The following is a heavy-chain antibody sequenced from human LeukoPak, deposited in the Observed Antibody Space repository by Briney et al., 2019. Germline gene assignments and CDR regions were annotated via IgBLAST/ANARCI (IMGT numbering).Heavy chain of an antibody. Sequence: PSETLSLTCAVSGYSISSGYDWGWVRQAPGKGLEWIGSIYHTGSTDYNPSLKSRLTISVDMSKNQFSLNLRSVTAADTAVYYCARDKDDYVWGTYRWWGQGMLVTVSS. J-gene: IGHJ4*02. CDR3: ARDKDDYVWGTYRW. CDR2: IYHTGST. D-gene: IGHD3-16*02. V-gene: IGHV4-38-2*01. CDR1: GYSISSGYD.